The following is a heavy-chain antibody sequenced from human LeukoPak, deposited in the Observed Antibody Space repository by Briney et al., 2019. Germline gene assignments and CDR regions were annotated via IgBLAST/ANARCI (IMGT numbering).Heavy chain of an antibody. CDR3: ARGVLGPYYFDL. CDR2: IHYTGAT. J-gene: IGHJ2*01. Sequence: SETLSLTCAVYGGSFRGYYWSWIRQPPGKGLEWIGEIHYTGATNYKPSLKSRVTISGDPSKNQFSLRVSSVTAADTAVYHCARGVLGPYYFDLWGRGTLVTVSS. CDR1: GGSFRGYY. V-gene: IGHV4-34*01. D-gene: IGHD7-27*01.